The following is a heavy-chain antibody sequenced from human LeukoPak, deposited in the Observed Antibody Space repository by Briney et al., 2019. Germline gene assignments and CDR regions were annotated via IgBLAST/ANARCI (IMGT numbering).Heavy chain of an antibody. J-gene: IGHJ4*02. CDR1: GFTFSSYA. CDR3: AKAPEYDYVYYNWYYFDY. D-gene: IGHD3-16*01. Sequence: PGGSLRLSCAASGFTFSSYAMSWVRQAPGKGLEWVSAISGSGGSTYYADSVKGRFTISRDNSKNTLYLQMNSLRAEDTAVYYCAKAPEYDYVYYNWYYFDYWGQGTLVTVSS. V-gene: IGHV3-23*01. CDR2: ISGSGGST.